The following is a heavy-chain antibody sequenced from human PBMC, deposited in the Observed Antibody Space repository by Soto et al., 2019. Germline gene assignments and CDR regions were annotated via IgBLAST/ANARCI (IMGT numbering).Heavy chain of an antibody. D-gene: IGHD2-2*01. V-gene: IGHV1-69*13. Sequence: GASVKVSCKASGYTFTSYGISWVRQAPGQGLEWMGRIIPIFGTANYAQKFQGRVTITADESTSTAYMELSSLRSEDTAVYYCARSRDCSSTSCSRRDYYYGMDVWGQGTTVTVSS. CDR1: GYTFTSYG. CDR2: IIPIFGTA. CDR3: ARSRDCSSTSCSRRDYYYGMDV. J-gene: IGHJ6*02.